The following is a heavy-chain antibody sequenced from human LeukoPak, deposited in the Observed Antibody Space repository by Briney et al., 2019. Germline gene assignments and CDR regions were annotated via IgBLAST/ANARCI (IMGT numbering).Heavy chain of an antibody. V-gene: IGHV3-30*18. Sequence: GGSLRLSCAASGFTLSSYGMHWVRQAPGKGLEWVAVISYDGSNKYYADSVKGRFTISRDNSKNTLYLQMNSLRAEDTAVYYCAKDLRIAAAFPGYWGQGTLVTVSS. J-gene: IGHJ4*02. CDR2: ISYDGSNK. CDR1: GFTLSSYG. D-gene: IGHD6-13*01. CDR3: AKDLRIAAAFPGY.